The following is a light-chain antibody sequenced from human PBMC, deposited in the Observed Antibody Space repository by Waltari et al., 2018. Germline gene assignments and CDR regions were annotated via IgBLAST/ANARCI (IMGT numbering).Light chain of an antibody. CDR2: VNSDGSH. V-gene: IGLV4-69*01. J-gene: IGLJ3*02. CDR3: QTGGHGTWV. CDR1: SAHSSNV. Sequence: QLVLTQSPSASASLGASVKPTCTLSSAHSSNVIACHQQQPEKGPRYLMKVNSDGSHSKGDEIPDRFSGSSSGAERYLTISSLQSEDEADYYCQTGGHGTWVFGGGTKLTVL.